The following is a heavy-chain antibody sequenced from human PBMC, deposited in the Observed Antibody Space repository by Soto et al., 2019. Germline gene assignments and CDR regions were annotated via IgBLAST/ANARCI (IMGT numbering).Heavy chain of an antibody. CDR2: ISYSGST. CDR1: GGSISRSPYY. J-gene: IGHJ5*02. CDR3: ARHKTTMLTVVSAFDP. Sequence: PSETLSLTCTVSGGSISRSPYYWSWIRQHPGKGLEWIGYISYSGSTFYNPSLKSRVSISVDTSKNHFSLKLSSVTAADTAVYFCARHKTTMLTVVSAFDPWGQGTRVTVSS. V-gene: IGHV4-30-4*01. D-gene: IGHD3-22*01.